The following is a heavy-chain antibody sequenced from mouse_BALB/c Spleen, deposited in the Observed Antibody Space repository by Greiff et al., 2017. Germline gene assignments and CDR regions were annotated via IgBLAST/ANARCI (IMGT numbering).Heavy chain of an antibody. CDR3: ASIYYDYPWFAY. V-gene: IGHV5-17*02. Sequence: DVQLQESGGGLVQPGGSRKLSCAASGFTFSSFGMHWVRQAPEKGLEWVAYISSGSSTIYYADTVKGRFTISRDNPKNTLFLQMTSLRSEDTAMYDCASIYYDYPWFAYWGQGTLVTVSA. D-gene: IGHD2-4*01. CDR1: GFTFSSFG. CDR2: ISSGSSTI. J-gene: IGHJ3*01.